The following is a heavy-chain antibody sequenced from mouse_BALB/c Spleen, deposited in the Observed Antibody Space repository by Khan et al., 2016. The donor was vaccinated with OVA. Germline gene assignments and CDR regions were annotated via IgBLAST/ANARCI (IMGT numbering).Heavy chain of an antibody. D-gene: IGHD2-14*01. CDR3: ARGGYSVFAY. CDR1: GYKFTDYI. V-gene: IGHV1-77*01. CDR2: IFPGSGTP. J-gene: IGHJ3*01. Sequence: VKLLESGPELVKPGASLKVSCKASGYKFTDYIIGWVKQSTRQGLEWIGDIFPGSGTPYYNEKFKDKATLTADKSSNTAYMQLSSLTSEDSAVYFCARGGYSVFAYWGQGTLVTVSA.